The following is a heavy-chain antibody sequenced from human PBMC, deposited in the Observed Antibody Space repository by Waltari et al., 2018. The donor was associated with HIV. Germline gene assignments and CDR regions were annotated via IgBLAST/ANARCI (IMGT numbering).Heavy chain of an antibody. V-gene: IGHV3-30*18. J-gene: IGHJ6*02. D-gene: IGHD1-26*01. Sequence: QVQLVESGGGVVQPGGSLRLSCAASGFAFENFAMHWVRQAPGKGLEWVAVISYDGDQYYADSVKGRFTISRDNSKKSLFLQMSSLRPEDSAVYYCAKVAGRSGSYSHYYYGMDVWGQGTTVTVS. CDR1: GFAFENFA. CDR2: ISYDGDQ. CDR3: AKVAGRSGSYSHYYYGMDV.